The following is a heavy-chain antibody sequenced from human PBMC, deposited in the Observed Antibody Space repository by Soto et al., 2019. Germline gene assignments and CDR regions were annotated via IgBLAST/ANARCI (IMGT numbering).Heavy chain of an antibody. J-gene: IGHJ4*02. CDR3: ARTRAEYSDSSGYPFDY. CDR2: INPNRGGT. V-gene: IGHV1-2*04. D-gene: IGHD3-22*01. Sequence: ASVKVSCKASGYTFTGYYMHWVRQAPGQGLEWMGWINPNRGGTNYAHKFQVWVTMTRDTSISTAYMELSRLRSDDTAVYYCARTRAEYSDSSGYPFDYWGQGTLVTVSS. CDR1: GYTFTGYY.